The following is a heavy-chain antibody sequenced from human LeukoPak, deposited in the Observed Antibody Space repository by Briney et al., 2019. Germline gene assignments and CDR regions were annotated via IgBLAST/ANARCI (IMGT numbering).Heavy chain of an antibody. CDR1: GGSISSYY. CDR2: IYSSGST. D-gene: IGHD5/OR15-5a*01. J-gene: IGHJ6*03. Sequence: PSETLSLTCSVSGGSISSYYWSWLRQPAGKGLEWIGRIYSSGSTNYNPSLKSRVTMSVDTSKNQFSLKLTSVTAADTAVYYCARYSVSTYSYYYMDLWGKGTTVTVSS. V-gene: IGHV4-4*07. CDR3: ARYSVSTYSYYYMDL.